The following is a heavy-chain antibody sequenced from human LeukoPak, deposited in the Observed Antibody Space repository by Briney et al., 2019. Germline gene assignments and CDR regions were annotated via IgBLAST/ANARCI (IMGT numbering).Heavy chain of an antibody. CDR1: GFSLSTSGVG. Sequence: ESGPTLVNPTQTLTLTCTFSGFSLSTSGVGVGWIRQPPGKALEWLALIYWDDDRRYSPSLKSRLTITKDTSKNQVVLTMTNMDPVDTATYYCAHRRSPYQYSYGPNDAFDIWGQGTMVTVSS. CDR2: IYWDDDR. J-gene: IGHJ3*02. V-gene: IGHV2-5*02. D-gene: IGHD5-18*01. CDR3: AHRRSPYQYSYGPNDAFDI.